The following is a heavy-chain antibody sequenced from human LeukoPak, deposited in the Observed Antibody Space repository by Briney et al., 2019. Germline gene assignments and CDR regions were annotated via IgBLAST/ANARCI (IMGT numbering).Heavy chain of an antibody. CDR2: VSYDGSNK. CDR1: GFTFRTYG. D-gene: IGHD6-13*01. J-gene: IGHJ6*02. CDR3: ARGGSLDV. Sequence: GGSLRLSCAGSGFTFRTYGMNWVRQAPGKGLEWVALVSYDGSNKYYADSVKGRFTISRDNAKNSLYLQMNSLRAEDTAVYYCARGGSLDVWGQGTTVTVSS. V-gene: IGHV3-30*03.